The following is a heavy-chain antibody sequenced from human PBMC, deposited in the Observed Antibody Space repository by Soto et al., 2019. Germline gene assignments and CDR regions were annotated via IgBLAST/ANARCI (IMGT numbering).Heavy chain of an antibody. V-gene: IGHV4-4*07. CDR2: IYTSGST. J-gene: IGHJ1*01. Sequence: ETLSLTCTVSGGSISSYYWSWIRQPAGKGLEWIGRIYTSGSTNYNPSLKSRVTMSVDTSKNQFSLKLSSVTAADTAVYYCARGQRTYYYDSSGYYLSEYFQHWGQGTLVTVSS. CDR1: GGSISSYY. CDR3: ARGQRTYYYDSSGYYLSEYFQH. D-gene: IGHD3-22*01.